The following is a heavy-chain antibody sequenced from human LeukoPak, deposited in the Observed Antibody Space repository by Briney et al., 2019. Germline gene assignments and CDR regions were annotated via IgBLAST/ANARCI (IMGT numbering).Heavy chain of an antibody. J-gene: IGHJ4*02. Sequence: GRSLRLSCAASGFTFDDYAMHWVRQAPGKGLEWVSGISWNSGSIGYADSVKGRFTISRDNAKSSLYLQMNSLRAEDMALYYCAKESSSGYYFGYWGQGTLVTVSS. D-gene: IGHD6-19*01. CDR1: GFTFDDYA. CDR3: AKESSSGYYFGY. V-gene: IGHV3-9*03. CDR2: ISWNSGSI.